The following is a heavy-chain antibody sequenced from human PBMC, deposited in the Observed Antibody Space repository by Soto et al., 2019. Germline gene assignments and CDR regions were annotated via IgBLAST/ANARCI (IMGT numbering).Heavy chain of an antibody. CDR3: AKDNPGVAGIDY. CDR2: ISYDGSNK. Sequence: QVQLVESGGGVVQPGRSLRLSCAASGFTFSSYGMHWVRQAPGKGLEWVAVISYDGSNKYYADSVKGRFTISRDNSKNTLYLQMNSLRAEDTAAYYCAKDNPGVAGIDYWGQGTLVTVSS. CDR1: GFTFSSYG. D-gene: IGHD6-19*01. V-gene: IGHV3-30*18. J-gene: IGHJ4*02.